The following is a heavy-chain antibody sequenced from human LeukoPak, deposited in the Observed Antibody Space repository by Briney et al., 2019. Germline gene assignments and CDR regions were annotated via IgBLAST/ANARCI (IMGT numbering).Heavy chain of an antibody. CDR2: ISGSGGST. D-gene: IGHD2-15*01. V-gene: IGHV3-23*01. CDR1: GFTFDDYA. J-gene: IGHJ4*02. CDR3: ARENLVVVAASFDY. Sequence: GGSLRLSCAASGFTFDDYAMNWVRQAPGKGLEWVSAISGSGGSTYYADSVKGRFTISRDNAKNSLYLQMNSLRAEDTAVYYCARENLVVVAASFDYWGQGTLVTVSS.